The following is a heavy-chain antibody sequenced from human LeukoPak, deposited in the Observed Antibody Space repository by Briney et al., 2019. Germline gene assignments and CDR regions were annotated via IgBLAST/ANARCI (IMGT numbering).Heavy chain of an antibody. CDR3: AAEEVAGKGGYNWFDP. CDR1: GGSISSGDYY. Sequence: SQTLSLTCTVSGGSISSGDYYWSWIRQPPGKGLKWIGYIYYSGSTYYNPSLKSRVTISVDTSKNQFSLKLSSVTAADTAVYYCAAEEVAGKGGYNWFDPWGQGTLVTVSS. D-gene: IGHD6-19*01. V-gene: IGHV4-30-4*08. J-gene: IGHJ5*02. CDR2: IYYSGST.